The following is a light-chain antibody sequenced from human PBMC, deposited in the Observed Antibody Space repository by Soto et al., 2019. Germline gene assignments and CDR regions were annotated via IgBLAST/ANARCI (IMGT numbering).Light chain of an antibody. Sequence: QSVLTQPASVSGSPGQSITISCTGTNSDVGSANLVSWYQQHPGRAPKLMSYEVSRRPSGVSNRFSGSKYGNTYSLAISGLQEEDEADDHGCSHAPRRPAWGVGGGTKPTVL. CDR3: CSHAPRRPAWG. CDR2: EVS. J-gene: IGLJ3*02. CDR1: NSDVGSANL. V-gene: IGLV2-23*02.